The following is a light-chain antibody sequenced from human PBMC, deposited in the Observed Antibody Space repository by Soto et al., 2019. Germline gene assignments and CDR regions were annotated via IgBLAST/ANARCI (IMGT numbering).Light chain of an antibody. V-gene: IGKV1-33*01. Sequence: DIQMTQSPSSLTASVGDRVTITCQTSQNISKYLIWYQQSPGKAPNLLISDASNLEAGVPSRFSGRGSGTHFTLTSSSLQPEDIGRYYCHQYDDLPYTFGQGTSLQIK. J-gene: IGKJ2*01. CDR3: HQYDDLPYT. CDR1: QNISKY. CDR2: DAS.